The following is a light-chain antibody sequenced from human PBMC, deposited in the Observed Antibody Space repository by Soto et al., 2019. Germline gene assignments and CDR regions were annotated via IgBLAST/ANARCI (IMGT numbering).Light chain of an antibody. Sequence: QSALTQPRPVSGSPGQSVTISCTGTSNDVGRYNYVSWYQHHPGKAPKLMIYDVTNRPSGVPDRFSGSKSGNTASLTISGLQADDETDYYCCSYAGNYFWVFGGGTKVTVL. V-gene: IGLV2-11*01. CDR2: DVT. J-gene: IGLJ3*02. CDR1: SNDVGRYNY. CDR3: CSYAGNYFWV.